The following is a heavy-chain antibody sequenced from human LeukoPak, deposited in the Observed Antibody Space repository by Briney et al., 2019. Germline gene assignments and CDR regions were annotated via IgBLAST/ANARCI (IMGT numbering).Heavy chain of an antibody. J-gene: IGHJ4*02. CDR3: AISGGYWAWAH. CDR2: IYSGGST. Sequence: GGSLRLSCAASGFTVSNYMRWVRRAPGEGLDRVPIIYSGGSTFYADSVKGRLTISRDNSKHTLFLQMNSLRAEDTAVYYCAISGGYWAWAHWGQGTLVTVSS. CDR1: GFTVSNY. D-gene: IGHD1-26*01. V-gene: IGHV3-53*01.